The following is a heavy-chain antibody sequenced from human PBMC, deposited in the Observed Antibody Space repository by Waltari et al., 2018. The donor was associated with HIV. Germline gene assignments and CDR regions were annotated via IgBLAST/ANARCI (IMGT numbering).Heavy chain of an antibody. J-gene: IGHJ4*02. V-gene: IGHV4-59*01. D-gene: IGHD1-26*01. Sequence: QVQLQESGPGLVKPSETLSLTCTVSGGPISSYYWSWIRQPPGKGLEWIGYIYYSGSTNYNPSLKSRVTISVDTSKNQFSLKLSSVTAADTAVYYCARAVGATGTYYFDYWGQGTLVTVSS. CDR1: GGPISSYY. CDR2: IYYSGST. CDR3: ARAVGATGTYYFDY.